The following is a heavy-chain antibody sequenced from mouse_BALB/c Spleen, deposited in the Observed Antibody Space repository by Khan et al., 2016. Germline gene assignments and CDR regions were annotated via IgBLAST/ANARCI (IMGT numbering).Heavy chain of an antibody. CDR2: INPYNGDT. D-gene: IGHD2-10*01. V-gene: IGHV1-20*02. J-gene: IGHJ2*01. CDR1: GYSFTGYF. Sequence: VQLQQPGPELVKPGASVKISCKASGYSFTGYFMNWVMQSHGKSLEWIGRINPYNGDTFYNQKFKGKATLTVDKSSSTAHMELRSLASEDSAVYYCARGRDLPVDYWGQGTTLTVSS. CDR3: ARGRDLPVDY.